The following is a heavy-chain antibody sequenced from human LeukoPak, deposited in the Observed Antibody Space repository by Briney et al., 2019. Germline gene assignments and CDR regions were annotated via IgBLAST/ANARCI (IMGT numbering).Heavy chain of an antibody. J-gene: IGHJ5*02. D-gene: IGHD3-10*01. V-gene: IGHV1-69*04. Sequence: SVKVSCKASGGTFSSYATSWVRQAPGQGLEWMGRIIPILGIANYAQKFQGRVTITADKSTSTAYMELSSLRSEDTAVYYCARESSGSAWFDPWGQGTLVTVSS. CDR3: ARESSGSAWFDP. CDR1: GGTFSSYA. CDR2: IIPILGIA.